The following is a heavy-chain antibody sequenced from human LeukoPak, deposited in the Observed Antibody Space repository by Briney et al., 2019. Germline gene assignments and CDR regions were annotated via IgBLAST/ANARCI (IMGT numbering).Heavy chain of an antibody. Sequence: ASVKVSCKASGYTFTGYYMHWVRQAPGQGLEWMGWINPNSGGTNYAQKFQGRVTMTRDTSISTAYMELSRLRSDDTAVYYCARGADEWELLRSDYWGQGTLVTVSS. CDR1: GYTFTGYY. CDR2: INPNSGGT. CDR3: ARGADEWELLRSDY. D-gene: IGHD1-26*01. J-gene: IGHJ4*02. V-gene: IGHV1-2*02.